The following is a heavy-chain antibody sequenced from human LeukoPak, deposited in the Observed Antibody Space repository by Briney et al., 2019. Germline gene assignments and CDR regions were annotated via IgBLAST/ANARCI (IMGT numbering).Heavy chain of an antibody. CDR2: ISSGSSTI. J-gene: IGHJ6*02. CDR1: GFTFSSYS. D-gene: IGHD2-2*01. V-gene: IGHV3-48*01. Sequence: PGGSLRLSCAASGFTFSSYSMNWVRQAPGKGLEWVSYISSGSSTIYYADSVKGRFTISRDNAKNSLYLQMNSLRAEDTAVYYCARTLRYCSSTSCYALPYYYYYYGMDVWGQGTTVTVS. CDR3: ARTLRYCSSTSCYALPYYYYYYGMDV.